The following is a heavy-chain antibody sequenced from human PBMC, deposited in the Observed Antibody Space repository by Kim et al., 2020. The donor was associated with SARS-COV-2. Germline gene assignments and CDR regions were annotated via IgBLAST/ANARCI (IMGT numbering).Heavy chain of an antibody. Sequence: SETLSLTCTVSGGSISSYYWSWIRQPPGKGLEWIAYIYYSGSTNYNPSLKSRVTISVDTSKNQFSLKLSSVTAADTAVYYCARQLFYCGSTSCYDNYYYYGMDDWGQGTPVTVFS. D-gene: IGHD2-2*01. CDR1: GGSISSYY. CDR2: IYYSGST. CDR3: ARQLFYCGSTSCYDNYYYYGMDD. J-gene: IGHJ6*02. V-gene: IGHV4-59*08.